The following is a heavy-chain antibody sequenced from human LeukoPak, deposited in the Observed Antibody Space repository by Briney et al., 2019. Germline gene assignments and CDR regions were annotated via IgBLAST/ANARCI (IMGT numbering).Heavy chain of an antibody. CDR3: AREGKNGGNSNWYFDL. V-gene: IGHV1-2*02. J-gene: IGHJ2*01. D-gene: IGHD4-23*01. CDR2: INPNSGDT. CDR1: GYTFTGNY. Sequence: ASVKVSCKASGYTFTGNYLYWVRQAPGQGLEWMGWINPNSGDTEHAQKLQGRLTMTRDTSSNTAYMELTELKSDDTAVYFCAREGKNGGNSNWYFDLWGRGTQATVSS.